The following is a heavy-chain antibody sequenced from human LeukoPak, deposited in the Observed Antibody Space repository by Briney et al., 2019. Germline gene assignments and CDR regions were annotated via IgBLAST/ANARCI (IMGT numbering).Heavy chain of an antibody. Sequence: ASVKVSCKASGYTFSSYDISWVRQATGQGLEWMGWMSANSGNTNYAQKLQGRVTMTTDTSISTAYMELSSLRSEDTAVYYCARGAGSSWYGLSNYYGMDVWGQGTMVTVSS. J-gene: IGHJ6*02. CDR3: ARGAGSSWYGLSNYYGMDV. CDR2: MSANSGNT. V-gene: IGHV1-8*02. D-gene: IGHD6-13*01. CDR1: GYTFSSYD.